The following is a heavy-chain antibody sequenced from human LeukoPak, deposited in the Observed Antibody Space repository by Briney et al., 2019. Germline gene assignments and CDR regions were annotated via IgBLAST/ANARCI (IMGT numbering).Heavy chain of an antibody. D-gene: IGHD5-24*01. CDR1: GGSISSSSYY. CDR3: ASAVEMATIPRYYYYYGMDV. J-gene: IGHJ6*02. Sequence: SETLSLTCTVSGGSISSSSYYWGWIRQPPGKGLEWIGSIYYSGSTYYNPSLKSRVTISVDTSKNQFSLKLSSVTAADTAVYYCASAVEMATIPRYYYYYGMDVWGQGTTVTVSS. CDR2: IYYSGST. V-gene: IGHV4-39*07.